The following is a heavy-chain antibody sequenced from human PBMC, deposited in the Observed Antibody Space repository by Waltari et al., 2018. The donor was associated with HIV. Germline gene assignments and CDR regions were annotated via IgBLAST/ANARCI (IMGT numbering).Heavy chain of an antibody. CDR3: ARDPSYFDFWSGYSDV. Sequence: DVKVVESGGALVKPGGSLRLSCETSGFSLSDHGINWVRQAPGKGLEWIAYINNRRGDTFYADSVKGRFTISRDSAKDSIYLQMNSLRGEDTAVYYCARDPSYFDFWSGYSDVWGQGTTVTVSS. J-gene: IGHJ6*02. CDR2: INNRRGDT. V-gene: IGHV3-21*05. CDR1: GFSLSDHG. D-gene: IGHD3-3*01.